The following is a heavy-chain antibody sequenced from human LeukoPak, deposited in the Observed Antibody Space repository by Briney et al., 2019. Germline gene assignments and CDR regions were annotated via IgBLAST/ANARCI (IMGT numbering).Heavy chain of an antibody. CDR3: ARLGVVTQVDY. D-gene: IGHD4-23*01. CDR1: GGSFSAYY. CDR2: IYYSGST. Sequence: SETLSLTCAVYGGSFSAYYWSWIRQPPGKGLEWIGSIYYSGSTYYNPSLKSRVTISVDTSKNQFSLKLSSVTAADTAVYYCARLGVVTQVDYWGQGTLVTVSS. V-gene: IGHV4-34*01. J-gene: IGHJ4*02.